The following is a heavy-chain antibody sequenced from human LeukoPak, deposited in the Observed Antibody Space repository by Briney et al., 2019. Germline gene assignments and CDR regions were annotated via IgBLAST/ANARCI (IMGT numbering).Heavy chain of an antibody. CDR3: ARGWGSRSSDY. J-gene: IGHJ4*02. CDR2: MNPNSGNT. CDR1: GGTFSSYA. D-gene: IGHD7-27*01. V-gene: IGHV1-8*02. Sequence: ASVKVSCKASGGTFSSYAISWVRQAPGQGLEWMGWMNPNSGNTGYAQKFQGRVTMTRNTSISTAYMELSSLRSEDTAVYYCARGWGSRSSDYWGQGTLVTVSS.